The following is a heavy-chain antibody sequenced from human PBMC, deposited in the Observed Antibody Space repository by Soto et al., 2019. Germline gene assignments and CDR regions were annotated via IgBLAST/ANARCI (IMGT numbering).Heavy chain of an antibody. D-gene: IGHD3-22*01. CDR3: AKDVYYYDSSGYYDGDY. V-gene: IGHV3-23*01. CDR1: GFTFSSYA. J-gene: IGHJ4*02. Sequence: GGSLRLSCAASGFTFSSYAMSWVRQAPGKGLEWVSAISGSGGGTYYADSVKGRFTISRDNSKNTLYLQMNSLRAEDTAVYYCAKDVYYYDSSGYYDGDYWGQGTLVTVSS. CDR2: ISGSGGGT.